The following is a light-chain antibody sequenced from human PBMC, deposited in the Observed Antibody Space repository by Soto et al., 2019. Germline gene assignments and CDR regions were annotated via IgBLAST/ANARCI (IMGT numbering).Light chain of an antibody. Sequence: QSALTQPPSASGSPGQSVTISCTGTTSDVGGYDYVSWYQQHPGKAPKLMIYEVSKRPSGVPDRFSGSKSGSTASLTVSGLQAEDEADSYCSSYAGRNNLVVFGGGTKLTVL. CDR3: SSYAGRNNLVV. CDR1: TSDVGGYDY. V-gene: IGLV2-8*01. CDR2: EVS. J-gene: IGLJ2*01.